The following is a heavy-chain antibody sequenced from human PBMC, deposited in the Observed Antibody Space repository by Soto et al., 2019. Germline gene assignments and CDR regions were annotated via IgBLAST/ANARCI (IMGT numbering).Heavy chain of an antibody. D-gene: IGHD3-16*01. CDR3: ARGGGRYYMDV. CDR2: INHSGST. CDR1: GGSFSGYY. V-gene: IGHV4-34*01. J-gene: IGHJ6*03. Sequence: SETLSLTCAVYGGSFSGYYWSWIRQPPGKGLEWIGEINHSGSTNCNPSLKSRVTISVDTSKNQFSLKLSSVTAADTAVYYCARGGGRYYMDVWDKGTTVTVSS.